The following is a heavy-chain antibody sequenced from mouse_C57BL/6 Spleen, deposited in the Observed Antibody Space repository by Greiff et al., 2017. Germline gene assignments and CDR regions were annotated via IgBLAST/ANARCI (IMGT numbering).Heavy chain of an antibody. D-gene: IGHD2-4*01. CDR2: INPSSGYT. Sequence: VQLQQSGAELARPGASVKMSCKASGYTFTSYTMHWVKQRPGQGLEWIGYINPSSGYTKYNQKFKDKATLTADKSSSTAYMQLSSLTSEDSAVYYCARRPYYDYDGYYFDYWGQGTTLTVSS. CDR3: ARRPYYDYDGYYFDY. CDR1: GYTFTSYT. J-gene: IGHJ2*01. V-gene: IGHV1-4*01.